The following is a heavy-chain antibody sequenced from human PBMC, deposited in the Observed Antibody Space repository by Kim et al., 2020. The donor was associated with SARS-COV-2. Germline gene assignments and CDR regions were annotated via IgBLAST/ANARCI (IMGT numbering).Heavy chain of an antibody. J-gene: IGHJ4*02. Sequence: SETLSLICTVSGGSFGFYHWSWIRQPAGKGLEWIGRIYVSGSTNYNPSLKSRVTMSVDTSENQMSLRLTSVTAADTAMYYCARQVAGTDRRFDYWGQGILVTVSS. CDR1: GGSFGFYH. CDR3: ARQVAGTDRRFDY. CDR2: IYVSGST. D-gene: IGHD6-19*01. V-gene: IGHV4-4*07.